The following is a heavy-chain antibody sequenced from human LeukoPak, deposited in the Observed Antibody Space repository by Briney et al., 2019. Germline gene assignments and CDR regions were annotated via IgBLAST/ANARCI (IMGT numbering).Heavy chain of an antibody. CDR2: IKLDGSEK. J-gene: IGHJ5*02. CDR3: ATYDFWSGYLGGSWFDP. Sequence: GGSLRLSCAASGFTFSSYWMSWVRQAPGKGLEWVANIKLDGSEKYYVDSVKGRFTISRDNAKNSLYLQMNSLRAEDTAVYYCATYDFWSGYLGGSWFDPWGQGTLVTVSS. D-gene: IGHD3-3*01. CDR1: GFTFSSYW. V-gene: IGHV3-7*01.